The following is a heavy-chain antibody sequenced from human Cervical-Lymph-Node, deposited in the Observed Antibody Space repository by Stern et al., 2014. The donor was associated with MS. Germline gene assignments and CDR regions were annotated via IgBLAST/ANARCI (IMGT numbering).Heavy chain of an antibody. CDR3: ARHDSVPRPSQLYSARDRGPGYFDY. D-gene: IGHD1-26*01. CDR2: IYYSGFT. V-gene: IGHV4-39*01. CDR1: GGSISSSTYY. J-gene: IGHJ4*02. Sequence: QVQLQESGPGLVKPSETLSLTCTVSGGSISSSTYYWAWIRQPPGKGLEWIGNIYYSGFTYYNPSLKSRVTISVDMSKNQFSLKLSSVTAADTAIYYCARHDSVPRPSQLYSARDRGPGYFDYWGQGTLVIVSS.